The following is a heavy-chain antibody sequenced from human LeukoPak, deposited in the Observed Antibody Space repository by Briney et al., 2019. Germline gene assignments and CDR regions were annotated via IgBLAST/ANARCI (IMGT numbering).Heavy chain of an antibody. Sequence: ASVKVSCKASGYTFTGYYMHWVRQAPGQGLEWMGWINPNSGGTNYAQKFQGRVTMTRDTSISTAYMELSRLRSDDTAVYYCAREGSSSESYWFDPWGQETLVTVSS. V-gene: IGHV1-2*02. CDR3: AREGSSSESYWFDP. D-gene: IGHD6-6*01. CDR2: INPNSGGT. CDR1: GYTFTGYY. J-gene: IGHJ5*02.